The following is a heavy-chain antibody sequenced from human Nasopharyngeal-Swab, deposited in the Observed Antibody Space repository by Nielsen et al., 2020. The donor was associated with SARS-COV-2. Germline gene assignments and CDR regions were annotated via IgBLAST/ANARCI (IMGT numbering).Heavy chain of an antibody. V-gene: IGHV1-69*13. CDR3: ARVTAMAEGYYYGMDV. CDR1: GGAFSSYA. D-gene: IGHD5-18*01. J-gene: IGHJ6*02. Sequence: SVKVSGKASGGAFSSYAISWVRQAPGQGLEWMGGIIPIFGTANYAQKFQGRVTITADESTSTAYMELSSLRSEDTAVYYCARVTAMAEGYYYGMDVWGQGTTVTVSS. CDR2: IIPIFGTA.